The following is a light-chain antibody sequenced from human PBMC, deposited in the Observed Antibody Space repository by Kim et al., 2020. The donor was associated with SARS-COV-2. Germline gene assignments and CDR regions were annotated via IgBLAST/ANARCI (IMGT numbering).Light chain of an antibody. CDR2: AAS. V-gene: IGKV1-39*01. CDR3: QQSYSTPWLS. Sequence: DIQMTQSPSSLSATVGDRITIACRASQSIGTRLNWYQQRPGKAPNRLIYAASSLQSGVPSRFSGTGSGTDFTLTISSLQPEDFATYFCQQSYSTPWLSFGGGTKVDIK. J-gene: IGKJ4*01. CDR1: QSIGTR.